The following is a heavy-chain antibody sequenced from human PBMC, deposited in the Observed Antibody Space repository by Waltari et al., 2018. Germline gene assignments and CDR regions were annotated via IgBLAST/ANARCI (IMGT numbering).Heavy chain of an antibody. CDR1: GICFNNYE. V-gene: IGHV3-48*03. CDR2: ISSSGETV. D-gene: IGHD2-21*02. J-gene: IGHJ4*02. CDR3: TRDLPDGDIDY. Sequence: EVQLMEAGVGLVQRGGSRRPSGAASGICFNNYEMNWVRQAPGKGLEWVSYISSSGETVFYAESVQGRFTISRDNAKSALYLQMNSVRAEDTAVYYCTRDLPDGDIDYWGQGTLVNVSS.